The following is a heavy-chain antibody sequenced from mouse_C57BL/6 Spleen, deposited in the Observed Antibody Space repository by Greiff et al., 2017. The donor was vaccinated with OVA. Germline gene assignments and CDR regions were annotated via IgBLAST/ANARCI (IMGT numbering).Heavy chain of an antibody. Sequence: VQLQQPGAELVRPGTSVKLSCKASGYTFTSYWMHWVKLRPGQGLEWIGVIDPSDSYTNYNQKFKGKATLTVDTSSSTAYMQLSSLTSEDSAVYYCARKGQLRPFDYWGQGTTLTVSS. CDR1: GYTFTSYW. J-gene: IGHJ2*01. D-gene: IGHD3-2*02. CDR3: ARKGQLRPFDY. CDR2: IDPSDSYT. V-gene: IGHV1-59*01.